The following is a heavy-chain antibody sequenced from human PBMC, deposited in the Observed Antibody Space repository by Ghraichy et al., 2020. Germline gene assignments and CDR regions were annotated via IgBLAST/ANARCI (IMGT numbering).Heavy chain of an antibody. CDR1: GFSLSTTGVG. CDR2: IYWDDDK. Sequence: SVPTLVKPTQTLTLTCTFSGFSLSTTGVGVGWIRQPPGKALEWLALIYWDDDKRYSPSLKSRLTITKDTSKNQVVLTMTNMDPVDTATYYCAHSYYLGTVNYCAGHWGQGTLVTVSS. V-gene: IGHV2-5*02. CDR3: AHSYYLGTVNYCAGH. D-gene: IGHD3-10*01. J-gene: IGHJ4*02.